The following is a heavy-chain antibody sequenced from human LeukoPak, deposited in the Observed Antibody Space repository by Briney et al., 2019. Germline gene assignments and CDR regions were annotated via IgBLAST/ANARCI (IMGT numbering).Heavy chain of an antibody. D-gene: IGHD3-10*01. V-gene: IGHV4-59*08. Sequence: SETLSLTCTVSGGSISSYYWSWIRQPPGKGLEWIGYIYYSGSTNYNPSLKSRVTISVDTSKNQFSLKLSSVTAADTAVYYCARLGQSDYYGSGSYYSLDYWGQGTLVTV. CDR1: GGSISSYY. J-gene: IGHJ4*02. CDR3: ARLGQSDYYGSGSYYSLDY. CDR2: IYYSGST.